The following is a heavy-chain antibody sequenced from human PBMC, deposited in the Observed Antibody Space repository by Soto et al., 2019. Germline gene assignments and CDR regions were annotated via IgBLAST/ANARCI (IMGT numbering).Heavy chain of an antibody. CDR3: TREGDEYQLLSTRY. V-gene: IGHV3-49*03. CDR1: GFTFGDYA. CDR2: IRSKAYGGTT. D-gene: IGHD2-2*01. Sequence: GGSLRLSCTASGFTFGDYAMSWFRQAPGKGLEWVGFIRSKAYGGTTEYAASVKGRFTISRDDSKSIAYLQMNSLKTEDTAVYYCTREGDEYQLLSTRYWGQGTLVTVSS. J-gene: IGHJ4*02.